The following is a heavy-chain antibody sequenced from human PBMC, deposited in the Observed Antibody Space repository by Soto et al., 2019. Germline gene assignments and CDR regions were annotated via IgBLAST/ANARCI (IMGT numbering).Heavy chain of an antibody. Sequence: GSLRLSCTASGFTFGDYAMSWVRQAPGKGLEWVGFIRSKAYGGTTEYAASVKGRFTISVDKSISTAYLEWSSLKPSDTAIYYCARHGNQCSGTGCYTFWFDPWGQGTLVTVSS. CDR2: IRSKAYGGTT. D-gene: IGHD3-10*02. V-gene: IGHV3-49*04. CDR3: ARHGNQCSGTGCYTFWFDP. CDR1: GFTFGDYA. J-gene: IGHJ5*02.